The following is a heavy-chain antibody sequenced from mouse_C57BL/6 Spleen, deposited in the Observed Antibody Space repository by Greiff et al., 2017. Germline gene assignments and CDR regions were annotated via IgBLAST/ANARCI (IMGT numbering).Heavy chain of an antibody. CDR1: GFSLTSYG. CDR2: IWSGGST. J-gene: IGHJ4*01. CDR3: ARGDYYSNYVYYAMDY. D-gene: IGHD2-5*01. Sequence: VKLVESGPGLVQPSQSLSITCTVSGFSLTSYGVHWVRQSPGKGLEWLGVIWSGGSTDYNAAFISRLSISKDNSKSQVFFKMNSLQADDTAIYYCARGDYYSNYVYYAMDYWGQGTSVTVSS. V-gene: IGHV2-2*01.